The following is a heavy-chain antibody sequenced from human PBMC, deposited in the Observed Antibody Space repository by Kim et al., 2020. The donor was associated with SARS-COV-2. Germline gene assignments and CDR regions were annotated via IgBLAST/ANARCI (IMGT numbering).Heavy chain of an antibody. CDR2: SYT. Sequence: SYTNYSPSFQGHVTISADKSISTAYLQWSSLKASDTAMYYCARSGYLDYWGQGTLVTVSS. J-gene: IGHJ4*02. V-gene: IGHV5-10-1*01. D-gene: IGHD2-15*01. CDR3: ARSGYLDY.